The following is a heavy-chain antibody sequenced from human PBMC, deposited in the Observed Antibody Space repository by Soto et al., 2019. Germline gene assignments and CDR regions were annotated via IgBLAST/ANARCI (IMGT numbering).Heavy chain of an antibody. V-gene: IGHV3-30*04. D-gene: IGHD1-1*01. J-gene: IGHJ5*02. CDR1: GFSISRSA. CDR2: IAYDGSNR. Sequence: QVQLVESGGGVVQPGRSLRLSCAASGFSISRSAMHWVRQAPGKGLEGVAVIAYDGSNRWYADSAKGRFTISRDNSKNTVYLQMSSLRGEDTGVYYCARDLQAGTDNVNWFAPWGQGTLVTVSS. CDR3: ARDLQAGTDNVNWFAP.